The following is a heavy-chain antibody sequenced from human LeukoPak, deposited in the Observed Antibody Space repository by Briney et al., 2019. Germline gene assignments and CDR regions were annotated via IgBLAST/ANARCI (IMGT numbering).Heavy chain of an antibody. CDR2: ISWNSGSI. CDR1: GFTFDDYA. D-gene: IGHD6-13*01. V-gene: IGHV3-9*01. J-gene: IGHJ3*02. Sequence: GGSLRLSCAASGFTFDDYAMHWVRQAPGKGLEWVSGISWNSGSIGYADSVKGRFTISRDNAKNSLYLQMNSLRAEDTALYYCAKDLSYSSPDAFDIWGQGTMVTVSS. CDR3: AKDLSYSSPDAFDI.